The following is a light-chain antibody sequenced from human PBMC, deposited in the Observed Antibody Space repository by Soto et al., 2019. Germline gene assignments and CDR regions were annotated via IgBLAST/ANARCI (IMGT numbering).Light chain of an antibody. CDR2: GAS. V-gene: IGKV3-20*01. J-gene: IGKJ4*01. Sequence: EMVLTQSPGTLSLSPGERATLSCRASQSVSNSYLAWYQQKIGQAPRLLIDGASSRATGIPDRFSGSGSGTDFTLTISRLEPEDFAVYYCQQYGGSLTFGGGTKVEIK. CDR3: QQYGGSLT. CDR1: QSVSNSY.